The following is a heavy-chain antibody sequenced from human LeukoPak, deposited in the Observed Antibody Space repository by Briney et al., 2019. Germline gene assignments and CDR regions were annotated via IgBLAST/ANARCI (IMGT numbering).Heavy chain of an antibody. CDR3: ARWLMRATTRDAFDI. CDR2: INPDNGGT. V-gene: IGHV1-2*02. Sequence: ASVKVSCKASRYTFTDYYIHWVRQAPGQGLQWMAWINPDNGGTNYAQKFQGRVTLTTDTSISTAYMELSGLRSDDTAVYYCARWLMRATTRDAFDIWGQGTMVTVSS. CDR1: RYTFTDYY. J-gene: IGHJ3*02. D-gene: IGHD1-26*01.